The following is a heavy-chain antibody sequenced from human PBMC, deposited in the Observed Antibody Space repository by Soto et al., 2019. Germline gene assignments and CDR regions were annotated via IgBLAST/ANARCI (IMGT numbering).Heavy chain of an antibody. V-gene: IGHV3-74*01. CDR2: INSDGSST. J-gene: IGHJ4*02. D-gene: IGHD3-22*01. CDR1: GFTFSSYW. Sequence: GGSLRLSCAASGFTFSSYWMHWVRQAPGKGLLWVSRINSDGSSTSYADSVKGRFTISRDNAKNTLYLQMNSLRAEDTAVYYCARVYYDSSGVDYWGQGTLVTVYS. CDR3: ARVYYDSSGVDY.